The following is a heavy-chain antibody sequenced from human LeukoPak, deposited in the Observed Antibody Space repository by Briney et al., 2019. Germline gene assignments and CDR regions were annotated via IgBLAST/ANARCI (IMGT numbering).Heavy chain of an antibody. CDR2: IRSKRYGGTT. V-gene: IGHV3-49*04. Sequence: PGGSLRLSCEASGFTFSSYIMTWVRQAPGKGLEWVGFIRSKRYGGTTEYAASVRGRFTTSRDDSKSIAYLQMNSLRTEDTAVYYCTRDRLLGGCGGARCYYFDFWGQGTLVTVSS. CDR1: GFTFSSYI. J-gene: IGHJ4*02. D-gene: IGHD2-15*01. CDR3: TRDRLLGGCGGARCYYFDF.